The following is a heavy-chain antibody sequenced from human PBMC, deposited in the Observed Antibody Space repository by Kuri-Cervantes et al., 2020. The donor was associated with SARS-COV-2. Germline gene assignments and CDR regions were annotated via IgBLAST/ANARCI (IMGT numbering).Heavy chain of an antibody. V-gene: IGHV4-34*01. D-gene: IGHD1-1*01. CDR1: GFTFSSYS. J-gene: IGHJ4*02. CDR3: ARGERNFDY. CDR2: INHSGST. Sequence: ESLKISCAASGFTFSSYSMNWVRQAPGKGLEWIGEINHSGSTNYNPSLKSRVTISVDTSKNQFSLKLSSVTAADTAVYYCARGERNFDYWGQGTLVTVSS.